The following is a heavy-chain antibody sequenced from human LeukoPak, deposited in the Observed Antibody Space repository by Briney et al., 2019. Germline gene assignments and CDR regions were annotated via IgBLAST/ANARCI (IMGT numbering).Heavy chain of an antibody. CDR3: ARQRPPGDAFDI. V-gene: IGHV3-48*04. J-gene: IGHJ3*02. CDR2: ISSSGSTI. Sequence: GGSLRLSCAASGFTVGSSRRMSWVRQAPGKGLEWVSYISSSGSTIYYADSVKGRFTISRDNAKNSLYLQMNSLRAEDTAVYYCARQRPPGDAFDIWGQGTMVTVSS. CDR1: GFTVGSSR.